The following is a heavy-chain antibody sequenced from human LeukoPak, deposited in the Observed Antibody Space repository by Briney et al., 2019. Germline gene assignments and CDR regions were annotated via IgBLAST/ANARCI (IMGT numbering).Heavy chain of an antibody. D-gene: IGHD3-22*01. CDR2: IWYDGSNK. Sequence: PGGSLRLSCAASGFTFSSYGMHWVRQAPGKGLEWVAVIWYDGSNKYYADSVKGRFTISRDNSKNTLYLQMNSLRAEDTAVYYCARDRVAYYYDSSGYYFDYWGQGTLVTVSS. V-gene: IGHV3-33*01. J-gene: IGHJ4*02. CDR1: GFTFSSYG. CDR3: ARDRVAYYYDSSGYYFDY.